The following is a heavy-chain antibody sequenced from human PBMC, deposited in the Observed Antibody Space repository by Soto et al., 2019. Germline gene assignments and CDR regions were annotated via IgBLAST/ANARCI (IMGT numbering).Heavy chain of an antibody. CDR2: ISGSGGST. J-gene: IGHJ5*02. D-gene: IGHD3-9*01. Sequence: GGSLRLSCAASGFTFSSYAMSWVRQAPGKGLEWVSAISGSGGSTCYADSVKGRFTISRDNSKNTLYLQMNSLRAEDTAVYYCAKDLEGYFDWLLSFTEGPCGQGTLVNVSS. V-gene: IGHV3-23*01. CDR3: AKDLEGYFDWLLSFTEGP. CDR1: GFTFSSYA.